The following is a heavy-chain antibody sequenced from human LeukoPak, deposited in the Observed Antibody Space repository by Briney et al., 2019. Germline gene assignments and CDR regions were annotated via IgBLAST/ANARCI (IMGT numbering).Heavy chain of an antibody. J-gene: IGHJ4*02. Sequence: SVKVSCKASGGTFSSYAISWVRQAPGQGLEWMGGIIPIFGTANYAQKFQGRVTITADKSTSTAYMELRSMRSEDTAVYYCAREGGHGRYLDYWGQGNLVTVPS. D-gene: IGHD3-16*01. V-gene: IGHV1-69*06. CDR2: IIPIFGTA. CDR1: GGTFSSYA. CDR3: AREGGHGRYLDY.